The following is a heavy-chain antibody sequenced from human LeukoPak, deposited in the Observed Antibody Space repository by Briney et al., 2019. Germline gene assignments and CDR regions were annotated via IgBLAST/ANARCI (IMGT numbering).Heavy chain of an antibody. J-gene: IGHJ4*02. CDR1: GFTFSSYW. CDR2: IYYSGST. D-gene: IGHD3-16*02. V-gene: IGHV4-39*01. Sequence: PGGSLRLSCAASGFTFSSYWMSWVRQPPGKGLEWIGSIYYSGSTYYNPSLKSRVTISVDTSKNQFSLKLSSVTAADTAVYYCARVNKYDYVWGSYRYTEDYWGQGTLVTVSS. CDR3: ARVNKYDYVWGSYRYTEDY.